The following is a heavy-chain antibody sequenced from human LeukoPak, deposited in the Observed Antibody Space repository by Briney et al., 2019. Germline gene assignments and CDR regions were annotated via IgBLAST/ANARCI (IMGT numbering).Heavy chain of an antibody. V-gene: IGHV4-61*02. D-gene: IGHD3-3*01. Sequence: SQTLSLTCTVSGGSISSGSYYWSWIRQPAGKGLEWIGRIYTSGSTHYNPSLKSRVTISVDTSKNQFSLKLSSVTAADTAVYYCARRGWDLWDYFDYWGQGTLVTVSS. J-gene: IGHJ4*02. CDR2: IYTSGST. CDR3: ARRGWDLWDYFDY. CDR1: GGSISSGSYY.